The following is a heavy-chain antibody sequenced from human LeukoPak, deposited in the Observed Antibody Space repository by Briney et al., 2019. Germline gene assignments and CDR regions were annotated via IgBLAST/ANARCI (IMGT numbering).Heavy chain of an antibody. CDR1: GGSISSGSYY. Sequence: PSETLSLTCIVSGGSISSGSYYWSWIRQPAGKGLEWIGRIYTSGSTNYNPSLKSRVTISLDTSKNQFSLKLSSVTTADTAVYYCARDRYYYGSGSYGLDYWGQGTLVTVSS. CDR2: IYTSGST. D-gene: IGHD3-10*01. CDR3: ARDRYYYGSGSYGLDY. V-gene: IGHV4-61*02. J-gene: IGHJ4*02.